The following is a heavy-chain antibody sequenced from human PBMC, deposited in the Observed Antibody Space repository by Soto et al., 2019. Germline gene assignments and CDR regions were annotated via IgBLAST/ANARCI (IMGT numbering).Heavy chain of an antibody. CDR2: INPNGGGT. D-gene: IGHD6-25*01. J-gene: IGHJ4*02. V-gene: IGHV1-46*01. CDR1: VYKFLNHY. CDR3: ARDSSASATSYSFDN. Sequence: GXSVKVSYQESVYKFLNHYLHRVRQVPGVGLEWMGIINPNGGGTDYSQKFQGRVTMTRDTSANTVHMELSSLRSEDTGVYFCARDSSASATSYSFDNWGQGTLVTVSS.